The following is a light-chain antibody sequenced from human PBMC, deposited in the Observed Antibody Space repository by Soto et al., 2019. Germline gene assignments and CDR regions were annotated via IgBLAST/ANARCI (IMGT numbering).Light chain of an antibody. J-gene: IGKJ1*01. CDR3: QRRITWRT. CDR2: AAS. V-gene: IGKV3D-20*02. CDR1: QSVSSSS. Sequence: EIVLTQSPGTLSLSPGERATLSCRASQSVSSSSLAWYQQKRGQAPRLLIHAASSRATGIPDRFSGSGSGTDFTLTISRLEPEEFAVDYCQRRITWRTFGQGTKVEI.